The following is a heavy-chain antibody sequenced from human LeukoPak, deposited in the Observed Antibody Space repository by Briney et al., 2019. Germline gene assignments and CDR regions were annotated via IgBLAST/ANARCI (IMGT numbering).Heavy chain of an antibody. Sequence: PSETLSLTCNVSGGSTSSYYWSWIRQPPGKGLEWIGYVYYSGSTNYNPSLKSRVTISVDTSKNQFSLKLSSVTAADTAVYYCARDVRMISYYDSSGYYRGGAFDIWGQGTMVTVSS. CDR1: GGSTSSYY. CDR3: ARDVRMISYYDSSGYYRGGAFDI. D-gene: IGHD3-22*01. V-gene: IGHV4-59*01. CDR2: VYYSGST. J-gene: IGHJ3*02.